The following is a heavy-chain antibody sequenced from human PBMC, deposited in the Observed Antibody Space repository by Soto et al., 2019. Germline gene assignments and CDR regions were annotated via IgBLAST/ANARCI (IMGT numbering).Heavy chain of an antibody. CDR3: AREDILGARSFDY. CDR2: MSSGSKTI. CDR1: GFTFSSYS. Sequence: EVQLVESGGGLVQWGGSLRLSCAASGFTFSSYSVNWVRQAPGKGLEGVSYMSSGSKTIFYADSVKGRFTVSRDNAKNSQYLPMNSLRDEDTAVYYCAREDILGARSFDYWGQGTLVTVAS. D-gene: IGHD1-26*01. J-gene: IGHJ4*02. V-gene: IGHV3-48*02.